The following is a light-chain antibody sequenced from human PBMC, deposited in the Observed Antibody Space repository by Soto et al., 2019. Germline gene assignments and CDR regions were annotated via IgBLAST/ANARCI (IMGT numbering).Light chain of an antibody. V-gene: IGLV2-14*02. J-gene: IGLJ1*01. CDR3: CSYTSSSTLYV. CDR1: STNVGTYQA. Sequence: QSALTQPASVSGSPGQSVTISCTGTSTNVGTYQAISWYQQHPGKAPKLILYEVSQRPSGVSDRFSGSKSGNTASLTISGLQAEDEADYHCCSYTSSSTLYVFGTGTKLTVL. CDR2: EVS.